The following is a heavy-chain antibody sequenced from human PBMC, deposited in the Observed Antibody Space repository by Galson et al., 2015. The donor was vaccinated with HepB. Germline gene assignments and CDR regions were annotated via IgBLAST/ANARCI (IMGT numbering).Heavy chain of an antibody. CDR2: ISYDGNSK. CDR1: GFTFSSYG. V-gene: IGHV3-30*03. Sequence: SLRLSCAASGFTFSSYGMHWVRQAPGKGLEWVAVISYDGNSKYYADSVKGRFTISRDNSKNTLFLHMSGLGAEDTAVYYCTPSSGYWAYLDYWGQGTLVSVSS. D-gene: IGHD3-22*01. J-gene: IGHJ4*02. CDR3: TPSSGYWAYLDY.